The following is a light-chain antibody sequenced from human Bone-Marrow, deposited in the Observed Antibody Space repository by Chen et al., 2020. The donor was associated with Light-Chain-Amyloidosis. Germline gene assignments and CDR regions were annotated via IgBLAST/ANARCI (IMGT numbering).Light chain of an antibody. Sequence: EIVMTQSPATLSVSPGERATLSCRASQSINYKLAWYQHKPGQAPRLLICGASTRATGIPARFSGSGSGTEFTLTISSMESEDVAIYYCQQYNNWPGTFGPGTKVDIK. V-gene: IGKV3-15*01. J-gene: IGKJ3*01. CDR1: QSINYK. CDR3: QQYNNWPGT. CDR2: GAS.